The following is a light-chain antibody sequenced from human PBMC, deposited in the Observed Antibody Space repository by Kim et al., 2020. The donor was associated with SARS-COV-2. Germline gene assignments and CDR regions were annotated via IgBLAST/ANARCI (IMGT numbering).Light chain of an antibody. J-gene: IGLJ2*01. V-gene: IGLV2-18*02. CDR1: SSDVGRYNR. CDR2: EVR. Sequence: QSALTQPPSVSGSPGQSVTISCSGTSSDVGRYNRVSWYQQPPGTAPKVIIYEVRSRPSGVPDRFSGSKSGNTASLTISGLQAEDEAHYYCSSYTNTNTVIFGGGTQLTVL. CDR3: SSYTNTNTVI.